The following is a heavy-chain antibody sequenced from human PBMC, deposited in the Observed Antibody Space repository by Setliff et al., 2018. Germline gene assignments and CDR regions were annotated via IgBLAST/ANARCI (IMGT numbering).Heavy chain of an antibody. V-gene: IGHV1-18*01. CDR3: ARNIMIFGVVNTAEYFQH. CDR1: GSTFTSFG. J-gene: IGHJ1*01. CDR2: ISASNGKT. Sequence: ASVQVSCKASGSTFTSFGISWVREAPGQGLEWMGWISASNGKTNYAQKFQGRVTMTTDTSTSTAHMDLRSLRSDDTAVYYCARNIMIFGVVNTAEYFQHWGQGTLVTVSS. D-gene: IGHD3-3*01.